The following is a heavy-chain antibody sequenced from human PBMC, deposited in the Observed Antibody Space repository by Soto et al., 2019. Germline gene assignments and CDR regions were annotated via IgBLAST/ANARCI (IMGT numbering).Heavy chain of an antibody. D-gene: IGHD5-12*01. J-gene: IGHJ4*02. Sequence: SETLCLTWTVSGGSINTFYWSWVRQPAGKGLEWIGRIFSSGSTSFNPSLESRVAMSVDTSKNHFSLNLSSVTAADMAVYYCAREGSYSAYNFAHGIQLWSFDFWGQGALVTVSS. CDR2: IFSSGST. CDR3: AREGSYSAYNFAHGIQLWSFDF. CDR1: GGSINTFY. V-gene: IGHV4-4*07.